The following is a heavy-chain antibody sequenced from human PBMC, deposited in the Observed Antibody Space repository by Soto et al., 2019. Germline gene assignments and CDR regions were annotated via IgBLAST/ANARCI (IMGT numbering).Heavy chain of an antibody. CDR3: ARSMNDYKNHHWGFDF. J-gene: IGHJ4*02. V-gene: IGHV4-34*01. Sequence: SETLSLTCAVYGGSFSAYHWSWIRQAPGKGLEWIGEIDYRGNTNYNPSLRSRVSMSVDTSKNQFSLRLNALTAADTAVYFCARSMNDYKNHHWGFDFWGQGTRVTSPQ. D-gene: IGHD4-4*01. CDR2: IDYRGNT. CDR1: GGSFSAYH.